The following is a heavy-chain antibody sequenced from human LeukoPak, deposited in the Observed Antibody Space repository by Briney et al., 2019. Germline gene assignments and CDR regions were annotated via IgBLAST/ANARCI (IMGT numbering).Heavy chain of an antibody. CDR2: INSDGSST. Sequence: GGSLRLSCAASGFTFSSYWMHWVRQAPGKGLVWVSRINSDGSSTSYADSVEGRFTISRDNAKNTLYLRMNSLRAEDTAVYYCASVRYFDWSPFDYWGQGTLVTVSS. CDR1: GFTFSSYW. D-gene: IGHD3-9*01. J-gene: IGHJ4*02. CDR3: ASVRYFDWSPFDY. V-gene: IGHV3-74*01.